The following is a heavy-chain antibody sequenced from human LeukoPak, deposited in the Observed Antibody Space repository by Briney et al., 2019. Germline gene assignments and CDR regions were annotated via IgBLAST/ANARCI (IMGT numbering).Heavy chain of an antibody. Sequence: QTGGSLRLSCAASGLTFSSYWMCWVCQAPGKGLEWVANMNEDGSEKYYLNSVKGRFTISRDNSKNTLYLQMNSLRAEDTAVYYCAKDLGYGFWSGYYPNAPGYWGQGTLVTVSS. V-gene: IGHV3-7*03. CDR2: MNEDGSEK. CDR1: GLTFSSYW. D-gene: IGHD3-3*01. CDR3: AKDLGYGFWSGYYPNAPGY. J-gene: IGHJ4*02.